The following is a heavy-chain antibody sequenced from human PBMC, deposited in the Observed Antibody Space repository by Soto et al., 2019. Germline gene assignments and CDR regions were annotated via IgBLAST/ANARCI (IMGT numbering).Heavy chain of an antibody. CDR1: GGSISSTTYY. Sequence: NPSETLSLTCTVSGGSISSTTYYWGWMRQPPGKGLEWIASFFIGGDTYYNPSLKSRVTISVDTSKNQFSVQLNSVTAADTAVYYCARHESIVVVTAARALDIWGQGTMVTVSS. V-gene: IGHV4-39*01. CDR3: ARHESIVVVTAARALDI. CDR2: FFIGGDT. J-gene: IGHJ3*02. D-gene: IGHD2-15*01.